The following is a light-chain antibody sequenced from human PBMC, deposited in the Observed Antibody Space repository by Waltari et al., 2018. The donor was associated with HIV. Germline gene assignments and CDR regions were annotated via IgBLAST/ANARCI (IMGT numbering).Light chain of an antibody. CDR2: EVS. J-gene: IGLJ2*01. CDR1: SSDIGGYTY. V-gene: IGLV2-8*01. CDR3: SSYGGSANLL. Sequence: QSALTQPPSASGSPGQSVTISCTGTSSDIGGYTYVSWYQQYPGKAPKLMIYEVSKRPSGFPDRCSGSKSANTASLTVAGLQAEDEADYYCSSYGGSANLLFGGGTKLTVL.